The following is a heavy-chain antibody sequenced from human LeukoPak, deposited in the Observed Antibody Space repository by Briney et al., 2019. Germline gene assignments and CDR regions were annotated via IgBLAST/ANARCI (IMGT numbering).Heavy chain of an antibody. CDR1: GYTFNKFY. V-gene: IGHV1-46*02. J-gene: IGHJ4*02. CDR2: VNPSDGYT. CDR3: ARDIPPYSATFPGGDH. D-gene: IGHD1-26*01. Sequence: ASVKVSCKASGYTFNKFYMHWVRQAPGQGLEWMGVVNPSDGYTTYAQKFQGRGTMTRDMSTSTVYMELSSLTSDDTAVYFCARDIPPYSATFPGGDHWGQGTLVTVS.